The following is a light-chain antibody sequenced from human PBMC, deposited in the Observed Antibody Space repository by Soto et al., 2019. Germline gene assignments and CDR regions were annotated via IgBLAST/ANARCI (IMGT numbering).Light chain of an antibody. CDR3: QQYYNWPQT. CDR2: GAS. J-gene: IGKJ2*01. V-gene: IGKV3-15*01. CDR1: QNLSRN. Sequence: EMLMTQSPATLSVSPGERATLSCRASQNLSRNLAWYQQQPGQAPRLLIYGASTRATGIPARFSGSGSGTDFTLTISSLQSEDFAVYYCQQYYNWPQTFVHGTKLEIK.